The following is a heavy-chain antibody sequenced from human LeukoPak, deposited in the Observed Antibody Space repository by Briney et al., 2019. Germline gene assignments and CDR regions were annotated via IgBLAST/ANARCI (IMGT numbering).Heavy chain of an antibody. D-gene: IGHD6-13*01. J-gene: IGHJ5*02. CDR1: GFTFSSYA. CDR2: ISGSGGST. Sequence: GGSLRLSCAASGFTFSSYAMSWVRQAPGKGLEWVSAISGSGGSTYYADSVKGRFTISRDNSKNTLYLQMNSLRAEDTAVYYCAKAPYSSPDTFNWFDPWGQGTLVTVSS. CDR3: AKAPYSSPDTFNWFDP. V-gene: IGHV3-23*01.